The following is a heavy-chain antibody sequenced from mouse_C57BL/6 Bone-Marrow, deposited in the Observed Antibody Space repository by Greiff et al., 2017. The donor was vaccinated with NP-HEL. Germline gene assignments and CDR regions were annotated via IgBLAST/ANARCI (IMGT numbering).Heavy chain of an antibody. CDR1: GYAFTNYL. Sequence: QVQLQQSGAELVRPGTSVKVSCKASGYAFTNYLIEWVKQRPGQGLEWIGVINPGSGGTNYNEKFKGKATLTADKSSSTAYMQLSSLTSEDSAVYCGAMGYGSSYAWFAYWGQGTLVTVSA. CDR2: INPGSGGT. CDR3: AMGYGSSYAWFAY. D-gene: IGHD1-1*01. J-gene: IGHJ3*01. V-gene: IGHV1-54*01.